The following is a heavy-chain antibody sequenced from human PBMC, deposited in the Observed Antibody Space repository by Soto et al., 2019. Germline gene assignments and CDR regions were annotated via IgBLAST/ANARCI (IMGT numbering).Heavy chain of an antibody. J-gene: IGHJ6*02. CDR1: GFTFSSYG. CDR3: ARDGPYSSSWPPYYYYGMDV. V-gene: IGHV3-33*01. Sequence: PGGSPRLSCAASGFTFSSYGMHWVRQAPGKGLEWVAVIWYDGSNKYYADSVKGRFTISRDNSKNTLYLQMNSLRAEDTAVYYCARDGPYSSSWPPYYYYGMDVWGQGTTVTVSS. CDR2: IWYDGSNK. D-gene: IGHD6-13*01.